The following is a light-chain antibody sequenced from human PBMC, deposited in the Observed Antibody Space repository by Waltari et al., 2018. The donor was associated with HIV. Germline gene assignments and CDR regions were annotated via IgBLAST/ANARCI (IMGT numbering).Light chain of an antibody. V-gene: IGLV1-47*01. CDR1: SSNIGSNY. CDR3: AAWDDSLSGVA. Sequence: QSVLTQAPSASGTPGQRVTIYCSGSSSNIGSNYVYWYQQSPGSAPKLLIYKDDQRPSGVPDRVSGSKSGTSASLAISGLRSEDEAVYYCAAWDDSLSGVAFGGGTNVTVL. CDR2: KDD. J-gene: IGLJ3*02.